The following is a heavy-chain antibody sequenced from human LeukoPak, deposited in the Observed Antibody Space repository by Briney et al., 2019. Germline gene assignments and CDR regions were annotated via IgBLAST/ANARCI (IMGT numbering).Heavy chain of an antibody. CDR3: ARDSNGYCYFDY. D-gene: IGHD3-22*01. CDR1: GFTFSDYY. J-gene: IGHJ4*02. V-gene: IGHV3-11*04. Sequence: PGGSLRLSCAASGFTFSDYYMSWIRQAPGKGLEWVSYISGSGSAIFYAHSVKGRCTISRDNAKNSLYLQMNSLRAEDTAVYYCARDSNGYCYFDYWGQGTLVTVSS. CDR2: ISGSGSAI.